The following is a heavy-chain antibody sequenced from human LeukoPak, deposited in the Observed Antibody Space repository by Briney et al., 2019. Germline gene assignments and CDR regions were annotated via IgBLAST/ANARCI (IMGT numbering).Heavy chain of an antibody. CDR2: ISSSGSTI. CDR3: AREGSRRWVRGVTSWFDP. Sequence: PGGSLRLSCAASGFTFSSYEMNWVRQAPGKGLEWVSYISSSGSTIYYADSVKGRFTISRDNAKNSLYLQMNSLRAEDTAVYYCAREGSRRWVRGVTSWFDPWGQGTLVTVSS. J-gene: IGHJ5*02. V-gene: IGHV3-48*03. CDR1: GFTFSSYE. D-gene: IGHD3-10*01.